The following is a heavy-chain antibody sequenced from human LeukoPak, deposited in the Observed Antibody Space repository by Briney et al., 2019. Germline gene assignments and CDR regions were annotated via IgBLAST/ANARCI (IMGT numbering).Heavy chain of an antibody. J-gene: IGHJ4*02. Sequence: GASVKVSCTASGYTFTGYYMHWVRQAPGQGLEWVGQINPNSGGTNYAQKFQGRVTMTRDTSISTAYMELSSLRSDDTAVYYCARTDGVDYWGQGTLVTVSS. CDR2: INPNSGGT. CDR1: GYTFTGYY. CDR3: ARTDGVDY. V-gene: IGHV1-2*06. D-gene: IGHD4-17*01.